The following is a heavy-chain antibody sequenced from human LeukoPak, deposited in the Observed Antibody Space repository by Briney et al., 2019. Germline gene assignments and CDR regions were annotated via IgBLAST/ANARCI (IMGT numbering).Heavy chain of an antibody. D-gene: IGHD2-2*01. J-gene: IGHJ6*02. CDR3: ASGSPRCSAANYDGMGV. CDR1: GFSLSSYW. Sequence: GGSLTLSCAVSGFSLSSYWMHWVRQAPGKGLVWVSRINSDGSSTTYADSVKGRFTISRDNAKNTLYLQMNSLRLSDSSVYLSASGSPRCSAANYDGMGVWGQGTTVTVSS. V-gene: IGHV3-74*01. CDR2: INSDGSST.